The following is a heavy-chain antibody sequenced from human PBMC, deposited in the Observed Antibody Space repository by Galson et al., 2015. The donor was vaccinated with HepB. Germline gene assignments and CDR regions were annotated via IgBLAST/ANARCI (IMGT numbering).Heavy chain of an antibody. CDR3: ARNLLLWFGELPENN. CDR2: ISYDGSNK. Sequence: SLRLSCAASGFTFSSYVMHWVRQAPGKGLEWVAVISYDGSNKYYADSVKGRFTISRDNSKNTLYLQMNSLRDEDTAVYYCARNLLLWFGELPENNLGQGTLVTVSS. V-gene: IGHV3-30*03. D-gene: IGHD3-10*01. CDR1: GFTFSSYV. J-gene: IGHJ4*02.